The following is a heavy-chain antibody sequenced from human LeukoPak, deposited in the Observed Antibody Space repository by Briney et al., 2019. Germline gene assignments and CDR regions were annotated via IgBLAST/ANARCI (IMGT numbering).Heavy chain of an antibody. Sequence: AGSLRLSCAASGFSFRSYFMYWVRQAPGKGLVWVSRIKTDGSETDYADSVKGRFTISRDNAKNTLYMQMNSLREEDTAVYYCVAYNWNYPDYWGQGTLVTVAS. D-gene: IGHD1-7*01. CDR1: GFSFRSYF. V-gene: IGHV3-74*01. CDR3: VAYNWNYPDY. CDR2: IKTDGSET. J-gene: IGHJ4*02.